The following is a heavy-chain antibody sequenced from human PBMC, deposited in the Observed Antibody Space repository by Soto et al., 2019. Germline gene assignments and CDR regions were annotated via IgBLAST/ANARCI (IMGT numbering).Heavy chain of an antibody. D-gene: IGHD3-9*01. V-gene: IGHV3-30*18. CDR1: GFTFSSYG. CDR2: ISYDGSNK. Sequence: QVQLVESGGGVVQPGRSLRLSCAASGFTFSSYGMHWVRQAPGKGLEWVAVISYDGSNKYYADSVKGRFTISRDNSKNTLNLQKNSLRAEDTAVYYCANDILTAHYLPGHWGQGTLVTVSS. CDR3: ANDILTAHYLPGH. J-gene: IGHJ4*02.